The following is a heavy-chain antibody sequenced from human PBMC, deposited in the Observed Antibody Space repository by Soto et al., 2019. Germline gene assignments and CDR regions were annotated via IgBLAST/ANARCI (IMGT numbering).Heavy chain of an antibody. CDR3: ARVGDSSGWYFDP. V-gene: IGHV1-69*02. J-gene: IGHJ5*02. D-gene: IGHD6-19*01. CDR1: GGTFSSYT. CDR2: ITPILGIA. Sequence: QVQLVQSGAEVKKPGSSVKVSCKASGGTFSSYTISWVRQAPGQGLEWMGRITPILGIANYAQKFQGRVTITADKSTSTAYMELSSLRSEDTAVYYCARVGDSSGWYFDPWGQGTLVTVSS.